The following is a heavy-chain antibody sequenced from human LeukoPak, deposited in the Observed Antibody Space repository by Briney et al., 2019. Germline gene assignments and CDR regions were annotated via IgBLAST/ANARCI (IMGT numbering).Heavy chain of an antibody. D-gene: IGHD3-3*01. V-gene: IGHV1-69*13. Sequence: GASVNVSCKASGGTFSSYAISWVRQAPGQGLEWMGGIIPIFGTANYAQKFQGRVTITADESTSTAYMELSSLRSEDTAVYYCASGSITIFGVALIYWGQGTLVTVSS. CDR1: GGTFSSYA. J-gene: IGHJ4*02. CDR3: ASGSITIFGVALIY. CDR2: IIPIFGTA.